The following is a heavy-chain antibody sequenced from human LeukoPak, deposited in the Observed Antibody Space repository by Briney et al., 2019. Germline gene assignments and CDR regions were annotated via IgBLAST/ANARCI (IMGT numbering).Heavy chain of an antibody. CDR1: GFTFSSYS. CDR2: ISSSSSYI. CDR3: ARDKDNIVVVPAAILGDWFDP. J-gene: IGHJ5*02. V-gene: IGHV3-21*01. D-gene: IGHD2-2*02. Sequence: AGSLRLSCAASGFTFSSYSMNWVRQAPGKGLEWVSSISSSSSYIYYADSVKGRFTISRDNAKNSLYLQMNSLRAEDTAVYYCARDKDNIVVVPAAILGDWFDPWGQGTLVTVSS.